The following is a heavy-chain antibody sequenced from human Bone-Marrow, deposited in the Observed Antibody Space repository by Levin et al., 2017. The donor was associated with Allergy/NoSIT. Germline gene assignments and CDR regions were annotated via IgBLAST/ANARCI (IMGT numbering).Heavy chain of an antibody. CDR1: GFSFSDYT. V-gene: IGHV3-21*01. CDR2: ISGRRSYI. Sequence: AGGSLRLSCAASGFSFSDYTLNWVRQAPGQGLEWVSSISGRRSYIYYADSLKGRFTISRDNARNSVYLQMNSLRAEDTAVYFCARESSEGRGYYYSLDVWGTGTAVTVSS. CDR3: ARESSEGRGYYYSLDV. J-gene: IGHJ6*03. D-gene: IGHD3-10*01.